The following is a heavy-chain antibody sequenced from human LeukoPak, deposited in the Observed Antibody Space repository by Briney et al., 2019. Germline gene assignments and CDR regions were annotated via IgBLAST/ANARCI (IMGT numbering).Heavy chain of an antibody. V-gene: IGHV3-21*04. Sequence: GGSLRLSCAASGFTFSSYGMSWVRQAPGKGLEWVSSISSSSTYKYYADSVKGRFTISRDNAKNSLFLQMNSLRAEDTAVYYCARVLRYCSGGNCYSGGLGYMDVWGKGTTVTISS. CDR2: ISSSSTYK. CDR1: GFTFSSYG. D-gene: IGHD2-15*01. CDR3: ARVLRYCSGGNCYSGGLGYMDV. J-gene: IGHJ6*03.